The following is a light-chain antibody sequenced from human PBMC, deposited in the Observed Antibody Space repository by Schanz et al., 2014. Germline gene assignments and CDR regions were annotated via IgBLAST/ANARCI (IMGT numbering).Light chain of an antibody. CDR1: KLGDKY. CDR3: QAWDSSTYV. CDR2: QDT. Sequence: SYELTQPPSVSVSPGQTAIITCSGDKLGDKYACWYQQKPGQSPVLVIYQDTQRPSGIPERFSGSNSGNTATLTISGTQAMDEADYYCQAWDSSTYVFGTGTKLTVL. V-gene: IGLV3-1*01. J-gene: IGLJ1*01.